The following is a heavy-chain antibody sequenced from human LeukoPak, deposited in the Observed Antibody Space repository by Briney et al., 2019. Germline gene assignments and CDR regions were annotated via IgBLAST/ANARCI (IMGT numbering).Heavy chain of an antibody. D-gene: IGHD6-13*01. Sequence: GGSLRLSCAASGFTFSDYYMSWIRQAPGKGLECVSYIRGSGSDIYYADSVKGRFTISRDNSKNTLYLQMTSLRAEDTAVYYCAKDRVTAVGYYFDYWGQGTLVTVSS. CDR2: IRGSGSDI. CDR3: AKDRVTAVGYYFDY. CDR1: GFTFSDYY. V-gene: IGHV3-11*04. J-gene: IGHJ4*02.